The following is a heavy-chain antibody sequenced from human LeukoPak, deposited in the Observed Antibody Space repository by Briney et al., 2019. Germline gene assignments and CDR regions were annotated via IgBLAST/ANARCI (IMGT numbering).Heavy chain of an antibody. J-gene: IGHJ3*02. V-gene: IGHV4-38-2*02. D-gene: IGHD3-10*01. Sequence: SETLSLTCTVSGYSISSGYYWGWIRQPPGKGLEWIGSIYHSGSTYYNPSLKSRVTISVDTSKNHFSLKLSSVTAADTAVYYCARDPVLLWFGESETGDAFDIWGQGTMVSVSS. CDR3: ARDPVLLWFGESETGDAFDI. CDR2: IYHSGST. CDR1: GYSISSGYY.